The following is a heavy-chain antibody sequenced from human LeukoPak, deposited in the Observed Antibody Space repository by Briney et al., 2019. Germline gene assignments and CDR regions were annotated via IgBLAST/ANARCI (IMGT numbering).Heavy chain of an antibody. V-gene: IGHV3-23*01. CDR1: GFTFSSYA. D-gene: IGHD3-10*01. CDR2: ISAAGGST. J-gene: IGHJ4*02. CDR3: AKIALVSGSGN. Sequence: GGSLRLSCAASGFTFSSYAMSWVRQAPGKGLEWVSSISAAGGSTYYADSVKGRFTISRDNSINTLYLQMNSLRAEDTAVYYYAKIALVSGSGNWGQGTLVTVSS.